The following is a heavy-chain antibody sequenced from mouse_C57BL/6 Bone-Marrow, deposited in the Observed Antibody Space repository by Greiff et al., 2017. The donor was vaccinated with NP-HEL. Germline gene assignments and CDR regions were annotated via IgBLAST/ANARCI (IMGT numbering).Heavy chain of an antibody. V-gene: IGHV1-64*01. CDR3: ARREIYYDYDGFAY. D-gene: IGHD2-4*01. CDR1: GYTFTSYW. J-gene: IGHJ3*01. Sequence: QVQLKQSGAELVKPGASVKLSCKASGYTFTSYWMHWVKQRPGQGLEWIGMIHPNSGSTNYNEKFKSKATLTVDKSSSTAYMQLSSLTSEDSAVYYCARREIYYDYDGFAYWGQGTLVTVSA. CDR2: IHPNSGST.